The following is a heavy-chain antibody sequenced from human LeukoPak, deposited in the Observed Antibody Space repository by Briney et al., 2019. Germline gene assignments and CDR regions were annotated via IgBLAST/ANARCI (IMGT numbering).Heavy chain of an antibody. V-gene: IGHV4-59*02. J-gene: IGHJ5*02. CDR1: GGSVSSYY. D-gene: IGHD5-12*01. CDR3: ARDGTVATNWFDP. CDR2: IKSSGSS. Sequence: SETLSLTCTVSGGSVSSYYWSWIRQPPGKGLEWIGYIKSSGSSNYNPSLKSRVTISMDTSKNQFSLRLNTVTAADTAVYYCARDGTVATNWFDPWGQGTLVTVSS.